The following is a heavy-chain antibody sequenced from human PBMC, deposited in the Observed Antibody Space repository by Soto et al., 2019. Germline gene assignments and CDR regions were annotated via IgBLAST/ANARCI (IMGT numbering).Heavy chain of an antibody. CDR2: IYPGDSDT. CDR1: GYSFTGYW. J-gene: IGHJ4*02. Sequence: GESLKISCKGSGYSFTGYWIGWVRQMPGKGLEWMGIIYPGDSDTRYSPSFQGQVTISADKSISTAYLQWSSLKASDTAMYYWARHVSGIAVAGTEYYFDYWGQGTLVTVSS. D-gene: IGHD6-19*01. V-gene: IGHV5-51*01. CDR3: ARHVSGIAVAGTEYYFDY.